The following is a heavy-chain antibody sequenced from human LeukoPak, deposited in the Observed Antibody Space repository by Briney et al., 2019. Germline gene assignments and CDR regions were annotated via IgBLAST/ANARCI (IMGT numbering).Heavy chain of an antibody. CDR3: ARAPPYCGGDCSDWYFDL. V-gene: IGHV3-30*03. CDR1: GFTFSSYG. Sequence: GRSLRLSCAASGFTFSSYGMHWVRQAPGKGLEWVAVISYDGSNKYYADSLKGRFTISRDNARNSLYLQMNSLRVEDTAVYYCARAPPYCGGDCSDWYFDLWGRGTLVSVSS. J-gene: IGHJ2*01. D-gene: IGHD2-21*02. CDR2: ISYDGSNK.